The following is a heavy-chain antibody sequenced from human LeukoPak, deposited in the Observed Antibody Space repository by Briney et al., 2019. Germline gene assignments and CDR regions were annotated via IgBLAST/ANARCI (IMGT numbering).Heavy chain of an antibody. Sequence: GGSLRLSCAASGSIFRNYGMNWVRQAPGKGLEWVSGIYTNGNTRYADSVRGRFTISRDNSKNTLYLQMHSLRVDDTAVYYCAHLVWEYVGGLDVWGQGTTVTVSS. CDR2: IYTNGNT. J-gene: IGHJ6*02. CDR1: GSIFRNYG. D-gene: IGHD3/OR15-3a*01. V-gene: IGHV3-23*05. CDR3: AHLVWEYVGGLDV.